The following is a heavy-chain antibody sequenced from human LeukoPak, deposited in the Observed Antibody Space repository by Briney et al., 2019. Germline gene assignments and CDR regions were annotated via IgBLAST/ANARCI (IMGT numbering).Heavy chain of an antibody. V-gene: IGHV3-30*18. D-gene: IGHD6-13*01. Sequence: GSLRLSCAASGFTFTNYAMHWVRQAPGQGLEWVANILYDGSRKNYADSVKGRFSVYRDNSNYSLYLQMNSLRIEDTAVYYCANFEGSSQAFHIWGQGTLVTVSS. J-gene: IGHJ3*02. CDR3: ANFEGSSQAFHI. CDR1: GFTFTNYA. CDR2: ILYDGSRK.